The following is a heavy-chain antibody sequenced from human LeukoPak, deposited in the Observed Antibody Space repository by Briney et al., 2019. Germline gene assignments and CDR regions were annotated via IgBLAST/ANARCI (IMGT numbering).Heavy chain of an antibody. CDR1: GFTFDDYA. D-gene: IGHD4-17*01. CDR3: ARAPGEGWFDP. CDR2: ISWNSGSI. Sequence: PGRSLRLSCAASGFTFDDYAMHWVRQAPGKGLEWVSGISWNSGSIGYADSVKGRFTISRDNAKNSLYLQMNSLRAEDTALYYCARAPGEGWFDPWGQGTLVTVSS. V-gene: IGHV3-9*01. J-gene: IGHJ5*02.